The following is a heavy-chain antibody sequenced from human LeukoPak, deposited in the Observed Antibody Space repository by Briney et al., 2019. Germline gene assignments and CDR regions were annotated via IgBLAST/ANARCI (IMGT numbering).Heavy chain of an antibody. V-gene: IGHV3-48*01. CDR3: ARDTGPVDY. Sequence: GGSLRLSCAASGFTFSSYSMNWVRQAPGKGPEWLSYISSGSSDIHYADSVKGRFTISRDNAKNSLYLQMNSLRAEDTAVYYCARDTGPVDYWGQGTLVTVSS. CDR2: ISSGSSDI. J-gene: IGHJ4*02. CDR1: GFTFSSYS. D-gene: IGHD4-17*01.